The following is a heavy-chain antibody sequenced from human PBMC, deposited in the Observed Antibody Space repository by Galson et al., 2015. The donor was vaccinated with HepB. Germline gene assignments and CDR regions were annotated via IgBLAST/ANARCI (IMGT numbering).Heavy chain of an antibody. D-gene: IGHD5-18*01. J-gene: IGHJ6*02. Sequence: TLSLTLTVSGGSLRNADYFWSLIRPAPGKGLEWSGYMYYSGSTHYNPSFQSRVSISGRTSTNQLFPKLSSVTAADTAVYYCAREYVDTDYYYYGMDVWGQGTTVMVSS. V-gene: IGHV4-30-4*01. CDR3: AREYVDTDYYYYGMDV. CDR1: GGSLRNADYF. CDR2: MYYSGST.